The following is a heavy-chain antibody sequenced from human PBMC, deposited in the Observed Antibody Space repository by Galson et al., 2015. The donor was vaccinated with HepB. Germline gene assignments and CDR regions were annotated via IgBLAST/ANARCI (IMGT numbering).Heavy chain of an antibody. J-gene: IGHJ5*02. CDR3: ARDRAPFEGWFDP. CDR2: IYSGGRT. CDR1: GFTVSTNY. Sequence: SLRLSCAASGFTVSTNYMSWVRQAPGKGLEWVSLIYSGGRTYYADSVKGRFTISRDNSKNTLHLQMKSLRAEDTAVYYCARDRAPFEGWFDPWGQGTLVTVSS. V-gene: IGHV3-66*01.